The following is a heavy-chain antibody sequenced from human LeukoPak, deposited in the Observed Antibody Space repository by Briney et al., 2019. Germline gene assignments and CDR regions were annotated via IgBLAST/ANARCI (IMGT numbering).Heavy chain of an antibody. J-gene: IGHJ4*02. CDR3: ARDTTLNCGGDCLLPAYFDY. Sequence: GGSLRLSCAASGFTFSDYYMSWIRQAPGKGLEWVSYISSRDTTVYYTDSVKGRFTISRDNAKNSLYLQMNSLRAEDTAVYYYARDTTLNCGGDCLLPAYFDYWGQGTLVTVSS. CDR1: GFTFSDYY. V-gene: IGHV3-11*01. D-gene: IGHD2-21*02. CDR2: ISSRDTTV.